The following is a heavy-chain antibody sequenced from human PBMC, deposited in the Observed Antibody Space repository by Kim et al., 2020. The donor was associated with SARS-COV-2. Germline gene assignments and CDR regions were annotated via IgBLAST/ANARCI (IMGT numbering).Heavy chain of an antibody. V-gene: IGHV1-69*13. CDR2: IIPIFGTA. Sequence: SVKVSCKASGGTFSSYAISWVRQAPGQGLEWMGGIIPIFGTANYAQKFQGRVTITADESTSTAYMELSSLRSEDTAVYYCAREGGWGGSGYYFSAFDIWGQGTMVTVSS. CDR1: GGTFSSYA. J-gene: IGHJ3*02. CDR3: AREGGWGGSGYYFSAFDI. D-gene: IGHD3-22*01.